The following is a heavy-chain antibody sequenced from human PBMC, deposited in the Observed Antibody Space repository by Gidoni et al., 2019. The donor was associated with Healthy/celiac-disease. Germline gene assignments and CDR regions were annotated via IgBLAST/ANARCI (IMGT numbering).Heavy chain of an antibody. Sequence: QVQLVQSGAEVKKPGASVKLSCKASGYTFTSYYMHWVRQAPGQGLEWMGIINPTGSSTTYAQKFQGRVTLTRDTSTSTVYMELSSLRSEDTAVYYCARGWGPSGGTFYYFYYGMDVWGQGTTVTVPS. J-gene: IGHJ6*02. CDR2: INPTGSST. CDR1: GYTFTSYY. CDR3: ARGWGPSGGTFYYFYYGMDV. V-gene: IGHV1-46*01. D-gene: IGHD6-25*01.